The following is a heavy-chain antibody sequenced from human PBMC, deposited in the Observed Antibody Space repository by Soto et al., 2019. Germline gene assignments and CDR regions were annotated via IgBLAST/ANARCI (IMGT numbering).Heavy chain of an antibody. Sequence: NPSETLSLTCTVSGGSISSYYWSWIRQPPGKGLEWIGYIYYSGSTNYNPSLKSRVTISVDTSKNQFSLKLSSVTAADTAVYYCARGKWLVTGFDYWGQGTLVTVSS. CDR3: ARGKWLVTGFDY. D-gene: IGHD6-19*01. J-gene: IGHJ4*02. V-gene: IGHV4-59*01. CDR2: IYYSGST. CDR1: GGSISSYY.